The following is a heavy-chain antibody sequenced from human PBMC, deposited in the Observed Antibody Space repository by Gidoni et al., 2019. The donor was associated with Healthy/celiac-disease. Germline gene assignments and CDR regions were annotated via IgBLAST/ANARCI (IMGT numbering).Heavy chain of an antibody. V-gene: IGHV3-30*18. CDR2: ISYDGSNK. Sequence: QVQLVESGGGVVQPGRSLRLSCAASGFTFSSSGMHWVRQAPGKGLEWVAVISYDGSNKYYADSVKGRFTISRDNSKNTLYLQMNSLRAEDTAVYYCAKDLFGDYGPWPGGYWGQGTLVTVSS. CDR1: GFTFSSSG. CDR3: AKDLFGDYGPWPGGY. J-gene: IGHJ4*02. D-gene: IGHD4-17*01.